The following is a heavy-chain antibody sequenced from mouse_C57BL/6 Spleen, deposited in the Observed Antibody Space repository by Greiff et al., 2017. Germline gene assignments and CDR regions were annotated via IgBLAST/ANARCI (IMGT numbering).Heavy chain of an antibody. V-gene: IGHV10-1*01. J-gene: IGHJ3*01. D-gene: IGHD1-1*01. CDR3: VRGYGSSYVWFAY. CDR2: IRSKSNNYAT. CDR1: GFSFNTYA. Sequence: ESGGGLVQPKGSLKLSCAASGFSFNTYAMNWVRQAPGKGLEWVARIRSKSNNYATYYADSVKDRFTISRDDSESMLYLQMNNLKTEDTAMYYCVRGYGSSYVWFAYWGQGTLVTVSA.